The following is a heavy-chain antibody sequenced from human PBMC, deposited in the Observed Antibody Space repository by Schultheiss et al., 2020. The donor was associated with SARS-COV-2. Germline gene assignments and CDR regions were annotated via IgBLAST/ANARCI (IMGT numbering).Heavy chain of an antibody. J-gene: IGHJ6*02. Sequence: GGSLRLSCAASGFTFSSYWMSWVRQAPGKGLEWVANIKQDGSEKYYVDSVKGRFTISRDNAKNSLYLQMNSLRAEDTAVYYCARVSGNARVYYYYYGMDVWGQGTTVTVSS. CDR2: IKQDGSEK. D-gene: IGHD4-23*01. V-gene: IGHV3-7*01. CDR1: GFTFSSYW. CDR3: ARVSGNARVYYYYYGMDV.